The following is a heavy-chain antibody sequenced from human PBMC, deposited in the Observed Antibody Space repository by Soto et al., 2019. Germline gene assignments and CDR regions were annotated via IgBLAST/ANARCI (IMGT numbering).Heavy chain of an antibody. D-gene: IGHD1-1*01. CDR3: ARRGTGKGTEY. J-gene: IGHJ4*02. Sequence: SQTRTLTCGVSGNGVSSNSASWNSIRQSPSRGLEWLGRTYYRSKWYYDYAISVKSRITINPDTSKNQFSLQLNSVTPEDTAVYYWARRGTGKGTEYWGQGTLVTVSS. CDR2: TYYRSKWYY. V-gene: IGHV6-1*01. CDR1: GNGVSSNSAS.